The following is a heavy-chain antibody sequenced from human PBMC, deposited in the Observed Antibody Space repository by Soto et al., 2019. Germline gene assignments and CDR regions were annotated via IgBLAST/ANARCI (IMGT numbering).Heavy chain of an antibody. CDR3: ARELFRGSAYYGLDV. D-gene: IGHD3-10*01. CDR2: IYYSGST. Sequence: QVQLQESGPGLVKPSQTLSLTCTVSGGSISSGGYYWSWIRQHPGKGLEWIGYIYYSGSTYYNPSLKSRVTISGDTSKNQFSLKLSAVTAADTAVYYCARELFRGSAYYGLDVWGQGTTVTVSS. V-gene: IGHV4-31*03. J-gene: IGHJ6*02. CDR1: GGSISSGGYY.